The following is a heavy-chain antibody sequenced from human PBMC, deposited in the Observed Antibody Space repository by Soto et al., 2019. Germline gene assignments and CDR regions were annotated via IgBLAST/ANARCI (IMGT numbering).Heavy chain of an antibody. CDR2: ISSSGSTI. CDR1: GFTFSSCE. CDR3: ARETTPLAAAGTYYYYGMDV. V-gene: IGHV3-48*03. J-gene: IGHJ6*02. D-gene: IGHD6-13*01. Sequence: PGGSLRLSCAASGFTFSSCEMNWVRQAPGKGLEWVSYISSSGSTIYYADSVKGRFTISRDNAKNSLYLQMNSLRAEDTAVYYCARETTPLAAAGTYYYYGMDVWGQGTTVTVSS.